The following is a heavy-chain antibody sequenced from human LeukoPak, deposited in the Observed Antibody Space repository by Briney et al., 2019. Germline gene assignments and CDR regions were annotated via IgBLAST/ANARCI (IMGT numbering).Heavy chain of an antibody. V-gene: IGHV3-33*06. CDR1: KFTFSHYA. D-gene: IGHD4-11*01. CDR2: IWNDGSDK. Sequence: AGGSLRLSCAASKFTFSHYAIHWVRQAPGKGLEWVAVIWNDGSDKYYADSVKGRFTVSRDNSRNILYLQMDSLRAEDTGVYYCAKDAQRGFDYSNSLQHWGPGTLVTVSS. J-gene: IGHJ1*01. CDR3: AKDAQRGFDYSNSLQH.